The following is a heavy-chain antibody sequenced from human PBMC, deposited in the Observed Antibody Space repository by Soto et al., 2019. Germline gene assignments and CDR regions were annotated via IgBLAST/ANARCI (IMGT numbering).Heavy chain of an antibody. J-gene: IGHJ4*02. Sequence: GGSLRLSCAASGFTFSSYGMHWVRQAPGKGLEWVAVIWYDGSNKYYADSVKGRFTISRDNSKNTLYLQMNGLRAEDTAVYYCARDRGGYDTVYYFDYWGQGTLVTVSS. CDR3: ARDRGGYDTVYYFDY. CDR1: GFTFSSYG. D-gene: IGHD5-12*01. V-gene: IGHV3-33*01. CDR2: IWYDGSNK.